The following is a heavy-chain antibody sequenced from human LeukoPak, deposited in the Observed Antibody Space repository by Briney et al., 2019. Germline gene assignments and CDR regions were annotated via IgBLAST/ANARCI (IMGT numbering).Heavy chain of an antibody. Sequence: ASVKVSCKASGYTFTDYYIHWVRQAPGQGLEWMGWINPNNGGTNYAQRFQGTGTMTRDTSISTAYVELNWLTSDDTAVYYCAAADSSSSGSHFYYGMDVWGRGTTVTVSS. CDR2: INPNNGGT. V-gene: IGHV1-2*02. CDR1: GYTFTDYY. J-gene: IGHJ6*02. CDR3: AAADSSSSGSHFYYGMDV. D-gene: IGHD6-6*01.